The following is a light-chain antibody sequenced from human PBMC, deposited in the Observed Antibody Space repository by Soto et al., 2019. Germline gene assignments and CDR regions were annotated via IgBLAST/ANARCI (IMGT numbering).Light chain of an antibody. J-gene: IGKJ4*01. CDR1: QSVSSY. CDR2: GAS. CDR3: QQNNKWPPVT. Sequence: ELVLTQSPATLSLSPGEGATLSCRASQSVSSYLAWYQQKPGQAPRLLIYGASTRATGVPARFSGGGPGTEFTLTISSLQSEDFAFYYCQQNNKWPPVTFGGGTKVDIK. V-gene: IGKV3-15*01.